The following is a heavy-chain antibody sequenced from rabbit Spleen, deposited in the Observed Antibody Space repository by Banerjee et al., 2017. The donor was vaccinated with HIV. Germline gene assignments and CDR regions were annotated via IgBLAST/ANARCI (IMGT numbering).Heavy chain of an antibody. J-gene: IGHJ4*01. V-gene: IGHV1S45*01. CDR3: ARGSAAMTMVITGYYLSL. D-gene: IGHD2-1*01. Sequence: QEQLVESGGGLVQPEGSLTLTCKASGVSFSSSSYMCWVRQAPEKGLEWIACIDTGSSGFTYFATWAKGRFTCSKTSSTTVTLQMTSLTAADTATYFCARGSAAMTMVITGYYLSLWGPGTLVTVS. CDR2: IDTGSSGFT. CDR1: GVSFSSSSY.